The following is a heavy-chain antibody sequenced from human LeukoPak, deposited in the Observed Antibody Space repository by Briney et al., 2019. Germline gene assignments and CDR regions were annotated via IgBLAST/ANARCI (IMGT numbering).Heavy chain of an antibody. J-gene: IGHJ5*02. V-gene: IGHV3-43*02. CDR1: GFTFDDYA. CDR3: AKDIVDTAMGRGGNWFDP. CDR2: ISGDDGST. Sequence: PGGSLRLSCAASGFTFDDYAMHWVRQAPGKGLEWVSLISGDDGSTYYADSVKGRFTISRDNSKNSLYLQMNSLRTEDTALYYCAKDIVDTAMGRGGNWFDPWGQGTLVTVSS. D-gene: IGHD5-18*01.